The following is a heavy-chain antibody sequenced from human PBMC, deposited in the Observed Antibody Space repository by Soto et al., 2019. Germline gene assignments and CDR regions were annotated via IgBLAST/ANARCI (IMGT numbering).Heavy chain of an antibody. CDR2: ISYDGSNK. CDR1: GFTFSSYG. J-gene: IGHJ6*02. Sequence: GGSLRLSCAASGFTFSSYGMHWVRQAPGKGLEWVAVISYDGSNKYYADSVKGRFTISRDNSKNTLYLQMNSLRAEDTAVYYCAKPRLYCSSTSCRYYYYGMDVWGQGTTVTVSS. CDR3: AKPRLYCSSTSCRYYYYGMDV. V-gene: IGHV3-30*18. D-gene: IGHD2-2*01.